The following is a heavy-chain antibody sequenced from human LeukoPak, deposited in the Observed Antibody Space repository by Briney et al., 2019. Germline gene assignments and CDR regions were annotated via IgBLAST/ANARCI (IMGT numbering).Heavy chain of an antibody. CDR2: IYHSGST. V-gene: IGHV4-38-2*02. J-gene: IGHJ4*02. D-gene: IGHD3-10*02. Sequence: SETLSLTCTVSGYSISSGYYWGWIRQPPGKGLEWIGSIYHSGSTYYNPSLKSRVTISVDTSKNQFFLKLSSVTAADTAVYYCARSLFGEFIFDYWGQGTLVTVSS. CDR3: ARSLFGEFIFDY. CDR1: GYSISSGYY.